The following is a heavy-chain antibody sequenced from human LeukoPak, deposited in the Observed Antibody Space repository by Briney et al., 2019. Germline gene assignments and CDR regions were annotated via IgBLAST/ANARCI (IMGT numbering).Heavy chain of an antibody. J-gene: IGHJ4*02. V-gene: IGHV1-46*03. Sequence: ASSVKVSCKASGYTFTSYYMHWVRQAPGQGLEWMGIINPSGGSTSYAQKFQGRVTMTRDTSTSTVYMELSSLRSEDTAVYYCAREGAIIAVAGTGFDYWGQGNPGHRLL. CDR1: GYTFTSYY. CDR2: INPSGGST. CDR3: AREGAIIAVAGTGFDY. D-gene: IGHD6-19*01.